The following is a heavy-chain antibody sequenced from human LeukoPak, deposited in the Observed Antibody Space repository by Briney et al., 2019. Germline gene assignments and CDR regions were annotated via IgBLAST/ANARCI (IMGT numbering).Heavy chain of an antibody. Sequence: GGSLRLSCTGSGFTFRDYAMSWVRQAPGKGLEWVSSISSSSSYIYYADSVKGRFTISRDNAKNSLYLQMNSLRAEDTAVYYCAREPYDFWSGYTFDYWGQGTLVTVSS. CDR1: GFTFRDYA. J-gene: IGHJ4*02. CDR2: ISSSSSYI. D-gene: IGHD3-3*01. V-gene: IGHV3-21*01. CDR3: AREPYDFWSGYTFDY.